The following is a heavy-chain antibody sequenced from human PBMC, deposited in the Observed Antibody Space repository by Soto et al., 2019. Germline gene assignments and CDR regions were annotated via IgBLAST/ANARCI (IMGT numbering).Heavy chain of an antibody. CDR3: VKDDRILGRRYFDL. CDR2: ISFSDGGT. Sequence: GGSLRLSCAASGFTFSSYAMTWVRQAPGKGLEWVSSISFSDGGTYYADSVKGRLTISRDNSKNTLFLQMNSLRVEDTAVYYCVKDDRILGRRYFDLWGRGXLVTVSS. CDR1: GFTFSSYA. D-gene: IGHD2-15*01. J-gene: IGHJ2*01. V-gene: IGHV3-23*01.